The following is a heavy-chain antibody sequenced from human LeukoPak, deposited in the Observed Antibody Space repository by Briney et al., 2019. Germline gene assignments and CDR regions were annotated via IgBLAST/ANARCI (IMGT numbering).Heavy chain of an antibody. D-gene: IGHD3-10*01. Sequence: SETLSLTCAVYGGSFSGYYWRWLRQPPGKGLEGCGEINHSGSANYNPSLKSRVTISVDTSKNQFSLKLSSVTAADTAVYYCARGPVALWFGELRIYYYGMDVWGQGTTVTVSS. CDR1: GGSFSGYY. J-gene: IGHJ6*02. CDR3: ARGPVALWFGELRIYYYGMDV. V-gene: IGHV4-34*01. CDR2: INHSGSA.